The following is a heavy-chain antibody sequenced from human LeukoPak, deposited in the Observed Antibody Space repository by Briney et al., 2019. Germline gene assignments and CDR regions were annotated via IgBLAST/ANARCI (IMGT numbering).Heavy chain of an antibody. J-gene: IGHJ3*02. CDR1: GYIFTSYW. V-gene: IGHV5-51*01. Sequence: GASLQISCEGSGYIFTSYWIGWVRQLPGKGLEWMGIIYPGDSDTKYSPSFQGQVTISADKSISTAYLRWSSLKASDTAMYYCAGHQEPNMAFDIWGQGTMVTVSS. D-gene: IGHD2/OR15-2a*01. CDR2: IYPGDSDT. CDR3: AGHQEPNMAFDI.